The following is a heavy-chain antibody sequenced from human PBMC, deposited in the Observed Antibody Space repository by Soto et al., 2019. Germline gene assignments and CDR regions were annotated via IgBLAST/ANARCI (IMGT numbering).Heavy chain of an antibody. V-gene: IGHV1-69*04. CDR1: GDTFSRYT. D-gene: IGHD2-2*01. J-gene: IGHJ4*02. CDR3: ARDMRGYCSSTSCSSRPYFDY. Sequence: SVKVSCKASGDTFSRYTSSWVRQAPGQGLEWMGRIIPILGIANYAQKFQGRVTITADKSTSTAYMELSSLRSEDTAVYYCARDMRGYCSSTSCSSRPYFDYWGQGTLVTVS. CDR2: IIPILGIA.